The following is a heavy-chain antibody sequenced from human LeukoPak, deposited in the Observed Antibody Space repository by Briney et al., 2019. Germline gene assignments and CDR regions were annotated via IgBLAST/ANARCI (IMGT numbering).Heavy chain of an antibody. V-gene: IGHV3-33*06. CDR3: AKGGVLMVYVIDY. Sequence: GGPLRLSCAASGFTFSSYGMHWVRQAPGKGLEWVAVIWYDGSNKYYADSVKGRFTISRDNSKNTLYLQMNSLRAEDTAVYYCAKGGVLMVYVIDYWGQGTLVTVSS. D-gene: IGHD2-8*01. CDR1: GFTFSSYG. CDR2: IWYDGSNK. J-gene: IGHJ4*02.